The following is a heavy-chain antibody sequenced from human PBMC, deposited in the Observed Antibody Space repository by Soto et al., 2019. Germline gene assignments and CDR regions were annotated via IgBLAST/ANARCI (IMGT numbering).Heavy chain of an antibody. CDR1: GYTFTGYY. V-gene: IGHV1-2*04. CDR2: INPNSGGT. D-gene: IGHD2-2*01. CDR3: ARIRTKQDYYGMDV. Sequence: QVQLVQSGAEVKKPGASVKVSCKASGYTFTGYYMHWVRQAPGQGLEWMGWINPNSGGTNYAQKFQGWVTMTRDTSISTAYMELRRLRSDDTAVYYCARIRTKQDYYGMDVWGQGTTVTVSS. J-gene: IGHJ6*02.